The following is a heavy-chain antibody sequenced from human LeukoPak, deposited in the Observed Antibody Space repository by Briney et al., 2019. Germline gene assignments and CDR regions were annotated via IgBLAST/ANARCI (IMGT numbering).Heavy chain of an antibody. J-gene: IGHJ4*02. Sequence: TGGSLRLSCAASGFTFSSFWMSWVRQPPGKGLEWIGSIYYSRHAYYKASLKSRVTISIDTSKNQFSLKLSSVTAADTAVYFCASEPYNYDALAQFDYWGQGTLVTVSS. CDR2: IYYSRHA. CDR1: GFTFSSFW. CDR3: ASEPYNYDALAQFDY. V-gene: IGHV4-39*07. D-gene: IGHD3-22*01.